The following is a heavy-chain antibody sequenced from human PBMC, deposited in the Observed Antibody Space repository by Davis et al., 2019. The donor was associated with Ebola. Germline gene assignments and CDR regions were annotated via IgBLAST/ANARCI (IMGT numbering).Heavy chain of an antibody. Sequence: SETLSLTCTVSGDSISSGDYYWSWIRQPPGMGLVWIGYIYYSGSTNYNPSLKSRVTISVDTSKNQFSLKLSSVTAADTAVYYCARVRSSGWYRIFDYWGQGTLVNVSS. D-gene: IGHD6-19*01. CDR2: IYYSGST. J-gene: IGHJ4*02. V-gene: IGHV4-61*08. CDR3: ARVRSSGWYRIFDY. CDR1: GDSISSGDYY.